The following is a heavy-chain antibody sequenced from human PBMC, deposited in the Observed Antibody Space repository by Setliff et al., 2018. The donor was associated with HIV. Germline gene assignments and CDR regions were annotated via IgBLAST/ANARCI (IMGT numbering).Heavy chain of an antibody. CDR3: ARTDYGGNSGGNYFDY. CDR1: GYTLSNYY. J-gene: IGHJ4*02. CDR2: INPSDGTK. V-gene: IGHV1-46*01. D-gene: IGHD4-17*01. Sequence: ASVKVSCKASGYTLSNYYIHWVRQAPGQGLDWMGIINPSDGTKIYAQNFQGRVTMTTDTATSTAYMEVRSLRSDDTAVYYCARTDYGGNSGGNYFDYWGQGSLVTVSS.